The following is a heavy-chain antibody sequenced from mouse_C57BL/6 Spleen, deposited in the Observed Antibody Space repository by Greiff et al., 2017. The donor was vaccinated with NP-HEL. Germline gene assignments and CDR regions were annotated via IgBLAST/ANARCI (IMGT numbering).Heavy chain of an antibody. CDR3: ARGLYDGYCFDY. CDR2: IYPGDGDT. V-gene: IGHV1-80*01. Sequence: VQLQQSGAELVKPGASVKISCKASGYAFSSYWMNWVKQRPGKGLEWIGQIYPGDGDTNYNGKFKGKATLTADKSSSTAYMQLSSLTSEDSAVYFCARGLYDGYCFDYWGQGTTLTVSS. J-gene: IGHJ2*01. D-gene: IGHD2-3*01. CDR1: GYAFSSYW.